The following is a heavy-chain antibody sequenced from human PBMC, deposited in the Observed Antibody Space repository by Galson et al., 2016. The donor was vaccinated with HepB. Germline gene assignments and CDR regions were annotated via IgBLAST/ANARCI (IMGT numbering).Heavy chain of an antibody. CDR3: ARYLAARVDIEMLNLGY. V-gene: IGHV3-33*01. CDR2: IWYDGSNK. D-gene: IGHD5-12*01. J-gene: IGHJ4*02. CDR1: GFIFRSYG. Sequence: SLRLSCAASGFIFRSYGMHWVRQDPGKGLEWVALIWYDGSNKYYADSVKGRFTISRDNSKKTLYLQMNSLRPEDTAVYYCARYLAARVDIEMLNLGYWGQGTLVTVSS.